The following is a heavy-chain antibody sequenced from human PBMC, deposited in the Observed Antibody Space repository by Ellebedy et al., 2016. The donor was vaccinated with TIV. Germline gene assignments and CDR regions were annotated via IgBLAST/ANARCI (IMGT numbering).Heavy chain of an antibody. CDR3: ARAPKFGSMIDF. J-gene: IGHJ4*02. CDR1: GYTFTDYY. Sequence: AASVKVSCKASGYTFTDYYIHWARQAPGQGLEWMGWSHPNSGATNYARNFQGRVTLTRKTSISAAYMDLSSLRSDDTAVDYCARAPKFGSMIDFWGQGTLIAVSS. V-gene: IGHV1-2*02. CDR2: SHPNSGAT. D-gene: IGHD3-10*01.